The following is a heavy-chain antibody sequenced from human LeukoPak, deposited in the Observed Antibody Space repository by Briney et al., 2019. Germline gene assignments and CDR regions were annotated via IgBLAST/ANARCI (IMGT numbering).Heavy chain of an antibody. CDR2: ISSSSSYI. CDR1: GFTFSSYS. Sequence: GGSLRLSCAASGFTFSSYSMNWVRQAPGKGLEWVSSISSSSSYIYYADSVKGRFTISRDNAKNSLYLQMNSLRAEDTAVYYCARGVSDPSGMQLGSWFDPWGQGTLVTVSS. D-gene: IGHD5-18*01. J-gene: IGHJ5*02. V-gene: IGHV3-21*01. CDR3: ARGVSDPSGMQLGSWFDP.